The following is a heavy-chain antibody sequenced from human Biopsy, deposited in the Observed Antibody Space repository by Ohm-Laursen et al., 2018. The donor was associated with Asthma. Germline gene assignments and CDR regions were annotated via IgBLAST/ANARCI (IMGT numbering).Heavy chain of an antibody. CDR2: IYHSGTT. CDR3: AREKAYGSGSLYGMDV. Sequence: SDTLSLTCTVSGGSLTSAYWSWVRQYPEKGLEGIGYIYHSGTTFYNPSLKSRVSMSVDTSKNQVSLKLSSVTAADTAVYYCAREKAYGSGSLYGMDVWGHGTTVTVSS. J-gene: IGHJ6*02. V-gene: IGHV4-31*03. CDR1: GGSLTSAY. D-gene: IGHD3-10*01.